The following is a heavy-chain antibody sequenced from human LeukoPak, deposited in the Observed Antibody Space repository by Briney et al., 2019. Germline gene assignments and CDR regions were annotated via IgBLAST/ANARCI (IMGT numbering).Heavy chain of an antibody. CDR1: GHTFTSYG. CDR3: ARAIIGYYGSGSYYWDYFDY. J-gene: IGHJ4*02. V-gene: IGHV1-18*01. D-gene: IGHD3-10*01. Sequence: ASVKVSCKASGHTFTSYGISWVRQAPGQGLEWMGWISAYNGNTNYAQKLQGRVTMTTDTSTSTAYMELRSLRSDDTAVYYCARAIIGYYGSGSYYWDYFDYWGQGTLVTVSS. CDR2: ISAYNGNT.